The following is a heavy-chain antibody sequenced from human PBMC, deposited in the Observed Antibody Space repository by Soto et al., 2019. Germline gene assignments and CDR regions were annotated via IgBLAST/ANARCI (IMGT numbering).Heavy chain of an antibody. CDR1: GGSVSSGSHY. J-gene: IGHJ5*02. CDR3: ARDRWFDP. V-gene: IGHV4-61*01. CDR2: IYYIGST. Sequence: QVQLQESGPGLVKPSETLSLTCTVSGGSVSSGSHYCSWIRQPPGKGLEWIGYIYYIGSTNYNPSLKSRVTISADTSKNQFSLKLSSVTAADTAVYYCARDRWFDPWGQGTLVTVSS.